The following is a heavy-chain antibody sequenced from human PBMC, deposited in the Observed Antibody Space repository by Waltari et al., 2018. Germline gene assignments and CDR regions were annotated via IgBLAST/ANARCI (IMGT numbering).Heavy chain of an antibody. CDR1: GYSLSSGYY. D-gene: IGHD2-2*01. CDR3: ASQPYALGFLNY. Sequence: QVQLQESGPGLVKPSETLSLTCAVSGYSLSSGYYWGWIRQPPGKGLEWIGSIYHSGSTYDNPALKRRVTISVDTSKNQFSLKLSSVTAADTAVYYWASQPYALGFLNYWGQGTLVTVSS. V-gene: IGHV4-38-2*01. J-gene: IGHJ4*02. CDR2: IYHSGST.